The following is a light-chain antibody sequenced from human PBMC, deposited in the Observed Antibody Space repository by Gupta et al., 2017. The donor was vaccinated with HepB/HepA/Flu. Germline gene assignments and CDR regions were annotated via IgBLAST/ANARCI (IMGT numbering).Light chain of an antibody. V-gene: IGLV2-11*01. CDR3: CSYAVGRYV. CDR2: DVN. Sequence: QPALAQPRSVSGSPGQSVTISCTGTTSDVGGYNYVSWYQQHPSKAPKLMIYDVNKRPSGVPDRFSGSKSGNTASLTISGLQADDEADYYCCSYAVGRYVFGTGTKLTVL. J-gene: IGLJ1*01. CDR1: TSDVGGYNY.